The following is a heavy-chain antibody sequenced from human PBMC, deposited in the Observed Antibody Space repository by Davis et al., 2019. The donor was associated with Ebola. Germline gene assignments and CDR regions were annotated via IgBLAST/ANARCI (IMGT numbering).Heavy chain of an antibody. CDR1: GYTFTSYG. D-gene: IGHD6-6*01. CDR3: ATDRQREQLGGNYYYDMHV. V-gene: IGHV1-69*04. Sequence: AASVKVSCKTSGYTFTSYGISWLRQAPGQGLEWMGRIIPILGIGNYAHKFQGRVTITADKSTNTSYMELRSLTSEDSAVYYCATDRQREQLGGNYYYDMHVWGQGTTVTVSS. J-gene: IGHJ6*02. CDR2: IIPILGIG.